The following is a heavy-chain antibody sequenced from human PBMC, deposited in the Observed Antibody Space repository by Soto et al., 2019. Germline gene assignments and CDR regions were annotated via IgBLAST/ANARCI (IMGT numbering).Heavy chain of an antibody. CDR3: ARWVEVSLDYFLS. J-gene: IGHJ4*02. CDR1: GGSISNGYYY. V-gene: IGHV4-31*03. CDR2: IYHSGRT. D-gene: IGHD2-15*01. Sequence: PSETLSLTCTVSGGSISNGYYYWSWVRQNPGKGLEWIGHIYHSGRTYYNPSLKSRVSISVDTSKSQFSLHLSSVTAADTAVYYCARWVEVSLDYFLSWGQGTPVTVSS.